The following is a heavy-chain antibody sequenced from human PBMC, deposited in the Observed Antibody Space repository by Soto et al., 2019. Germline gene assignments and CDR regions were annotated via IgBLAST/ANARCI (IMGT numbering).Heavy chain of an antibody. CDR3: VRQRFQDHSRGVFTIFGVATNMWWFDP. J-gene: IGHJ5*02. CDR1: GRSISSSSYY. V-gene: IGHV4-39*01. D-gene: IGHD3-3*01. CDR2: IYYSGST. Sequence: SETLSLTCPVSGRSISSSSYYWGWIRQPPGKGLESIGSIYYSGSTYYNPSLKSRVTISVETSKNQFSRKLSSVTSAVTAVYYCVRQRFQDHSRGVFTIFGVATNMWWFDPWGQGTLVTVSS.